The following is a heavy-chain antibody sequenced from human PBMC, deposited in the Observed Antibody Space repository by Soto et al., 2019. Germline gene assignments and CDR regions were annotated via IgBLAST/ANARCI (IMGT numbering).Heavy chain of an antibody. J-gene: IGHJ6*02. D-gene: IGHD5-12*01. V-gene: IGHV1-2*04. CDR1: GYTFTGYY. CDR2: INPNSGGT. CDR3: ERRSGYVPGAVDV. Sequence: ASVKFSCKASGYTFTGYYMHWVRQSPGQGVEWRGGINPNSGGTNYAQKCQGWVTMTRDMSISTAYMGLSRMRSDETAVYYCERRSGYVPGAVDVWGQGTTGTVSS.